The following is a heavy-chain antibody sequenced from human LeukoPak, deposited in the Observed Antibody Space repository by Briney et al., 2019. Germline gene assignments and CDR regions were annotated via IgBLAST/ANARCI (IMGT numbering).Heavy chain of an antibody. CDR2: IIPIFGTA. Sequence: ASVKVSCKASGGTFSSYAISWVRQAPGQGLECMGGIIPIFGTANYAQKFQGRVTFTTDESTSTAYMELSSLRSEDTAVYYCARAPWGPDAFDIWGQGTMVTVSS. J-gene: IGHJ3*02. D-gene: IGHD7-27*01. V-gene: IGHV1-69*05. CDR1: GGTFSSYA. CDR3: ARAPWGPDAFDI.